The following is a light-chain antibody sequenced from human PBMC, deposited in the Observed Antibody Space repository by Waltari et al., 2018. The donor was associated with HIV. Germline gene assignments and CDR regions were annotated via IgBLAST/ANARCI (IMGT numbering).Light chain of an antibody. J-gene: IGLJ2*01. Sequence: QSVLTQPPSVSAAPGQKVTISCPGSNSTIGSHFVSWYQHFPGRAPKLLIYDDDYRPSDIPDRFSGSKSGTSATLDITGLQTGDEADYYCGTWDTILVAVVLGGGTKLTVL. CDR3: GTWDTILVAVV. CDR1: NSTIGSHF. V-gene: IGLV1-51*01. CDR2: DDD.